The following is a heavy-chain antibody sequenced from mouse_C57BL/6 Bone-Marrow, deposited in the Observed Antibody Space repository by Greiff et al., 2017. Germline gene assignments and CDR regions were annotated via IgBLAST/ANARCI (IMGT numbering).Heavy chain of an antibody. J-gene: IGHJ4*01. CDR2: INPSSGYT. CDR1: GYTFTSYT. CDR3: ARSRYCGLYAMDY. V-gene: IGHV1-4*01. Sequence: QVQLQQSGAELARPGASVKMSCKASGYTFTSYTMHWVKQRPGQGLEWIGYINPSSGYTKYNQKFKDKATLTADKSSSTAYMQLSSLTSEDSAVYYCARSRYCGLYAMDYWGQGTSVTVSS. D-gene: IGHD2-14*01.